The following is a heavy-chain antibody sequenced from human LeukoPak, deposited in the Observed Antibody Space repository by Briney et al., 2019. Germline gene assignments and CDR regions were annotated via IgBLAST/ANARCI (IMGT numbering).Heavy chain of an antibody. CDR3: AKGGPWLSSCLAH. D-gene: IGHD6-19*01. J-gene: IGHJ4*02. Sequence: GGSLRLFCAAAGFTVSNYCVGWVRQAPGKGRYWVAFIRSDGSDKYYADSVKGRFTISRDTSTNSLYLHMNTLREADTALYYSAKGGPWLSSCLAHGVQGTLVTVSS. V-gene: IGHV3-30*02. CDR2: IRSDGSDK. CDR1: GFTVSNYC.